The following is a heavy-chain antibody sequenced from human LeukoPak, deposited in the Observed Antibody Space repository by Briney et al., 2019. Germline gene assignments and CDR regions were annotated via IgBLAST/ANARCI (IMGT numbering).Heavy chain of an antibody. CDR2: IYHSGST. CDR1: GGSISSGGYS. J-gene: IGHJ4*02. D-gene: IGHD1-26*01. V-gene: IGHV4-30-2*05. Sequence: SETLSLTCAVSGGSISSGGYSWSWIRQPPGKGLEWIGYIYHSGSTYYNPSLKSRVTISVDTSKNQFSLKLSSVTAADTAVYYCARAHRATVDYWGQGTLVTVSS. CDR3: ARAHRATVDY.